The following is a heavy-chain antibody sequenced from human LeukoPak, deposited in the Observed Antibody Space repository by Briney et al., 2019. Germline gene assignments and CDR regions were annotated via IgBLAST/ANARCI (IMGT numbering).Heavy chain of an antibody. CDR1: GFTFTNFW. J-gene: IGHJ6*02. CDR2: INGDGSDR. Sequence: GGSLRLSRAASGFTFTNFWMSWVRQAPGKGLEWVANINGDGSDRYYMDSLKGRFTISRDNAKNSLYLQMNSLRVEDTAIYYCAIAYGLDVWGQGTTVTVSS. CDR3: AIAYGLDV. V-gene: IGHV3-7*03.